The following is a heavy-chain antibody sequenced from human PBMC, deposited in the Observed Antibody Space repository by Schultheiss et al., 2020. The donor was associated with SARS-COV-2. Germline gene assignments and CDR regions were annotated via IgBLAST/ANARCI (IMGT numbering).Heavy chain of an antibody. CDR1: GVTFSSYA. Sequence: GGSLRLSCAVSGVTFSSYAMSWVRQASGKGLEWVSAISGSGGSTYYADSVKGRFTISRDNSKNTLYLQMNSLRAEDTAVYYCAKGTMITFGGVIDPIGYWGQGTLVTVSS. D-gene: IGHD3-16*02. V-gene: IGHV3-23*01. CDR3: AKGTMITFGGVIDPIGY. CDR2: ISGSGGST. J-gene: IGHJ4*02.